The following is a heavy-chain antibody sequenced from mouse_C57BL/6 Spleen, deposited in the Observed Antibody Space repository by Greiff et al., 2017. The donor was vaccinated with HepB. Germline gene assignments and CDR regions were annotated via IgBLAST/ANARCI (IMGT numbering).Heavy chain of an antibody. CDR1: GYTFTSYT. J-gene: IGHJ4*01. D-gene: IGHD1-1*01. V-gene: IGHV1-4*01. CDR3: ARDGSSYVNAMDY. Sequence: VQLQESGAELARPGASVKMSCKASGYTFTSYTMHWVKQRPGQGLEWIGYINPSSGYTKYNQKFKDKATLTADKSSSTAYMQLSSLTSEDSAVYYCARDGSSYVNAMDYWGQGTSVTVSS. CDR2: INPSSGYT.